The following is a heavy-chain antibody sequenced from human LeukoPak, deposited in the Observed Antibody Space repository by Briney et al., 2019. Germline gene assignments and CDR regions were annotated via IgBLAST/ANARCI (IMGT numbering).Heavy chain of an antibody. J-gene: IGHJ3*02. CDR1: GGSISRYY. CDR2: IYYSGST. Sequence: PSETLSLTCTVSGGSISRYYWSWIRQPPGKGLEWIGYIYYSGSTNYNPSPKSRVTISVDTSKNQFSLKLSSVTAADTAVYYCARDPEGSDAFDIWGQGTMVTVSS. V-gene: IGHV4-59*12. D-gene: IGHD3-10*01. CDR3: ARDPEGSDAFDI.